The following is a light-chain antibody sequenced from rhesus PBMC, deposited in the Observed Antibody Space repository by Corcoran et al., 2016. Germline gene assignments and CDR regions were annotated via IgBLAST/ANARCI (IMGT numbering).Light chain of an antibody. J-gene: IGKJ3*01. Sequence: DIQMTQSPSSLSASVGDRVTITCRASENVNTYLHWYQQKPGKAHKLLVYKASTLQSGVPSRFSGDGSGTDFTLTISSLQAEDFATFYCQHSYGTPFTFGPGTKLDIK. V-gene: IGKV1-74*01. CDR3: QHSYGTPFT. CDR1: ENVNTY. CDR2: KAS.